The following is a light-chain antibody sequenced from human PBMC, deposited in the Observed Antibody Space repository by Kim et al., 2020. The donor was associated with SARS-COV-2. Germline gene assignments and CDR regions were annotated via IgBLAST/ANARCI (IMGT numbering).Light chain of an antibody. CDR1: QSVLYNSNNKNY. V-gene: IGKV4-1*01. J-gene: IGKJ4*01. Sequence: DIVMTQSPDSLAVSLGERATINCKSSQSVLYNSNNKNYLAWYQQKPGQPPKLLIYWASTRASGVPDRFSGSGSGTDFTLTISSLQAEDVAVYYCQQYSSTPLTFGGGTKVDIK. CDR2: WAS. CDR3: QQYSSTPLT.